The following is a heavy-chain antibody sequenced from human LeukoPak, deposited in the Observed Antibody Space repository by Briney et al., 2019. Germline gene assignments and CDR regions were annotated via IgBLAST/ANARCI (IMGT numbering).Heavy chain of an antibody. CDR2: ISTYTGNS. V-gene: IGHV1-18*01. J-gene: IGHJ4*02. Sequence: ASVKVSCKASGYTFSNYVLTWVRQAPGQGLEWMGRISTYTGNSNYAQKFQDRVTMTTDTSTSTAYMELRNLSSDDTAAYYCARTMTTGTTHGELDFWGQGTLVTVSS. D-gene: IGHD4-17*01. CDR3: ARTMTTGTTHGELDF. CDR1: GYTFSNYV.